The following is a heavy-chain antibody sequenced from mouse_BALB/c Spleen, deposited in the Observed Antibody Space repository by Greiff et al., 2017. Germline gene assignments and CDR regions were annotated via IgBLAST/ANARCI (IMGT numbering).Heavy chain of an antibody. CDR3: ARLLRLGAMDY. Sequence: VKLMESGPGLVAPSQSLSITCTVPGFSLTSDGVHWVRQPPGKGLEWLGVIWAGGSTNYNSALMSRLSISKDNSKSQVFLKMNSLQTDDTAMYYCARLLRLGAMDYWGQGTSVTVSS. D-gene: IGHD1-2*01. CDR1: GFSLTSDG. V-gene: IGHV2-9*02. CDR2: IWAGGST. J-gene: IGHJ4*01.